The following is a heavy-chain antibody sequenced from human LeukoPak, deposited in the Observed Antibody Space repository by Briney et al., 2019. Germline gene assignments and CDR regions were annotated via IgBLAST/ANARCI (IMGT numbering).Heavy chain of an antibody. V-gene: IGHV1-46*01. Sequence: ASVKVSCKASGYTFTSYYMHWVRQAPGQGLEWMGIINPSGGSTGYAQKFQGRVTMTRDMSTSTVYMELSSLRSEDTAVYYCARGSSSSPGAADAFDIWGQGTMVTVSS. CDR1: GYTFTSYY. CDR2: INPSGGST. CDR3: ARGSSSSPGAADAFDI. D-gene: IGHD6-6*01. J-gene: IGHJ3*02.